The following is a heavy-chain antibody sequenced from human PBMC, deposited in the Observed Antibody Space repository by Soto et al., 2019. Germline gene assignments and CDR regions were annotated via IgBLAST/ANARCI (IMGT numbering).Heavy chain of an antibody. CDR2: IIPILGIA. J-gene: IGHJ4*02. D-gene: IGHD1-7*01. CDR3: AREEEMELRGPRFDY. Sequence: GPSVKVSCKASGGTFSSYTISWVRQAPGQGLEWMGRIIPILGIANYAQKFQGRGTITADKTTSTAYMELSSLRSEDTAVYYCAREEEMELRGPRFDYWGQGTLVIVSS. V-gene: IGHV1-69*04. CDR1: GGTFSSYT.